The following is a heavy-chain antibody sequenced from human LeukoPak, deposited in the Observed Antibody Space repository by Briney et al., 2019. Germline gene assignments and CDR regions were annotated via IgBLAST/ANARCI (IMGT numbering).Heavy chain of an antibody. CDR3: AVGRQIDY. CDR1: GFTFSSYG. Sequence: GGSLRLSCAASGFTFSSYGMHWVRQAPGKGLEWVAVISYDGSNKYYADSVKGRFTISRDNSKNTLYLQMNSLRAEDTAVYYPAVGRQIDYWSQGTLVTVSS. D-gene: IGHD6-19*01. CDR2: ISYDGSNK. V-gene: IGHV3-30*19. J-gene: IGHJ4*02.